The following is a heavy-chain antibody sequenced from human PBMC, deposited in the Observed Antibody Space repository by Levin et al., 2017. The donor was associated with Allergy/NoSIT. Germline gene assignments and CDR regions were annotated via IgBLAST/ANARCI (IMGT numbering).Heavy chain of an antibody. J-gene: IGHJ3*02. CDR2: VSNSET. CDR1: GDSVNNAIYY. D-gene: IGHD3-10*01. Sequence: SETLSLTCTVSGDSVNNAIYYWRWIRQPAGKGLEWIGHVSNSETKYNPSLKGRVTISVHTSKNEFSLTLNSVTAADTALYYWASGESYDAFDIWGQGTVVTVSS. V-gene: IGHV4-61*09. CDR3: ASGESYDAFDI.